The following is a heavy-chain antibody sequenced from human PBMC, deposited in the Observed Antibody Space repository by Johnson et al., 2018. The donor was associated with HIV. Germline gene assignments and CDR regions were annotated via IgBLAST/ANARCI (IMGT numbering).Heavy chain of an antibody. CDR2: MSYDGINK. CDR3: AREGGSSGPDAFDI. J-gene: IGHJ3*02. D-gene: IGHD3-16*01. CDR1: GFTFSSNP. V-gene: IGHV3-30*14. Sequence: QVQLVESGGGVVQPGRSLRLSCAASGFTFSSNPMHWVRQAPGKGLEWVAVMSYDGINKYYRDSVKGRFTISRYNSKNTLYLQMNSLRAEDTAVYYCAREGGSSGPDAFDIWGQGTMVTVSS.